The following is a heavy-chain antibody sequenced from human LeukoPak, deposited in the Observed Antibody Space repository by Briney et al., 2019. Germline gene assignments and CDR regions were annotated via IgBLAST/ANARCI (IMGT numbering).Heavy chain of an antibody. V-gene: IGHV3-7*01. CDR1: GFTFSRYL. CDR3: ARDALYYGSGSYGDY. CDR2: IKQDGSAE. J-gene: IGHJ4*02. D-gene: IGHD3-10*01. Sequence: GGSLRLSCAASGFTFSRYLMMWVRQAPGKGLEWVANIKQDGSAEYYVDSVKGRFTISRDNAKNSLYLQMNSLRAEDTAVYYCARDALYYGSGSYGDYGGQGTLVTVSS.